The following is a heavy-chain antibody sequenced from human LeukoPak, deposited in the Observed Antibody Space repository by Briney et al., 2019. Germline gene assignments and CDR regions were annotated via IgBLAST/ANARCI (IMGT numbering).Heavy chain of an antibody. D-gene: IGHD3-10*01. Sequence: QTGGSLRLSCAASGFTFSGSAMHWVRQASGKGLEWVGRIRSKANSYATAYAASVKGRFTISRDDSKNTAYLQMNSLKTEDTAVYYCTSLYGSGSYYQDYWGQGTLVTVSS. CDR1: GFTFSGSA. J-gene: IGHJ4*02. CDR3: TSLYGSGSYYQDY. V-gene: IGHV3-73*01. CDR2: IRSKANSYAT.